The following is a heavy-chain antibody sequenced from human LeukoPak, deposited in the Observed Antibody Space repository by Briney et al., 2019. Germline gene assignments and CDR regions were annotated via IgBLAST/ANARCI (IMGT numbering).Heavy chain of an antibody. J-gene: IGHJ4*02. V-gene: IGHV4-39*01. CDR2: IYYSGST. CDR3: ASRLRYFDWTSDY. Sequence: PSETLSLTCTVSGGSISSSSYYWGWIRQPPGKGLEGIGSIYYSGSTYYNPSLKSRVTISVDTSKNQFSLKLSSVTAADTAVYYCASRLRYFDWTSDYWGQGTLVTVSS. CDR1: GGSISSSSYY. D-gene: IGHD3-9*01.